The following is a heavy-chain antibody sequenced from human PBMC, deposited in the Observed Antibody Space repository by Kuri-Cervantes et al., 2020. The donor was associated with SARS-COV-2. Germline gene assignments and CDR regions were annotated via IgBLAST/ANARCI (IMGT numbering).Heavy chain of an antibody. V-gene: IGHV4-30-2*01. D-gene: IGHD5-18*01. J-gene: IGHJ4*02. Sequence: SETLSLTCTVSGGSISSGGYYWSWIRQPPGKGLEWIGYIYHSGSTYYNPSLKSRDTISVDRSKNQFSLKLSSVTAANTAVYYCARVGYSSGRHDYWGQGTLVTVSS. CDR2: IYHSGST. CDR3: ARVGYSSGRHDY. CDR1: GGSISSGGYY.